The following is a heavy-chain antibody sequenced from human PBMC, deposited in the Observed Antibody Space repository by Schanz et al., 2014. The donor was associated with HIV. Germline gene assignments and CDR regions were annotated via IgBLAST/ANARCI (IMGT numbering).Heavy chain of an antibody. D-gene: IGHD3-10*01. J-gene: IGHJ4*02. Sequence: QLQVVESGGGVVQPGRSLRLSCAASGFTFITYGMHWVRQAPGKGLEWVAGISYDGSNKYYADSVKGRFTISRDNSKNTLYLQMNSLRAEDTAVYYCARDSGPGIYWGQGTLVTVSS. CDR2: ISYDGSNK. V-gene: IGHV3-30*03. CDR3: ARDSGPGIY. CDR1: GFTFITYG.